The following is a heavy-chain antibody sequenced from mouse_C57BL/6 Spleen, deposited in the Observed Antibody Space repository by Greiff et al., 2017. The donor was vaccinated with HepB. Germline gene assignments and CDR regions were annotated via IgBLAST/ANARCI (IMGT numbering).Heavy chain of an antibody. CDR2: IDPSDSET. J-gene: IGHJ3*01. V-gene: IGHV1-52*01. CDR1: GYTFTSYW. Sequence: QVQLQQPGAELVRPGSSVKLSCKASGYTFTSYWMHWVKQRPIQGLEWIGNIDPSDSETHYNQKFKDKATLTVDKSSSTAYMQLSSLTSEDSAVSYCARDYGSSYEAWFAYWGQGTLVTVSA. CDR3: ARDYGSSYEAWFAY. D-gene: IGHD1-1*01.